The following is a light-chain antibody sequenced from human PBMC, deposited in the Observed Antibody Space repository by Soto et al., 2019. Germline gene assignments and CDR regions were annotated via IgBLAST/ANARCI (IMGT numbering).Light chain of an antibody. CDR1: QSIRRW. J-gene: IGKJ1*01. CDR2: DAS. Sequence: DIQMTQSPCMLSASVGDRVTIACRASQSIRRWLAWYQQKPGKAPKLLIFDASTLESGVPSRFSGRGSETEFTLTISSLQPDDFATYYCQQYNSYSPAKFGQGTKVDIK. CDR3: QQYNSYSPAK. V-gene: IGKV1-5*01.